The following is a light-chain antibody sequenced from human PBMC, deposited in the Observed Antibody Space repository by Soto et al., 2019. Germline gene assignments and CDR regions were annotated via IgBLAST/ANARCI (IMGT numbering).Light chain of an antibody. Sequence: QSVLTQPPSASGTPGQRVTISCSGGSSNIGSNTVNWYQQLPGTAPKLIIYSNNQRPSGVPDRFSGSKSGTSASLAISGLQSEDEADYYCAAWDDSLNGLYVFGTGTKLTVL. CDR2: SNN. V-gene: IGLV1-44*01. CDR1: SSNIGSNT. CDR3: AAWDDSLNGLYV. J-gene: IGLJ1*01.